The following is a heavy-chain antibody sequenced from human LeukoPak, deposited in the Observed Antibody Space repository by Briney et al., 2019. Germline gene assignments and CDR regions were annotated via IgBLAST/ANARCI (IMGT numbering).Heavy chain of an antibody. CDR2: INRSGST. D-gene: IGHD6-19*01. V-gene: IGHV4-34*01. CDR3: AREVVVAGNPYFDY. CDR1: GGSFSGYY. Sequence: SETLSLTCAVYGGSFSGYYWSWIRQPPGKGLEWIGEINRSGSTNYNPSLKSRVTISVDTSKNQFSLKLSSVTAADTAVYYCAREVVVAGNPYFDYWGQGTLVTVSS. J-gene: IGHJ4*02.